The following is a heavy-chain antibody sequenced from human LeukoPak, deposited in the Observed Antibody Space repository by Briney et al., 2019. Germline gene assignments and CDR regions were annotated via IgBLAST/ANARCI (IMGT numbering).Heavy chain of an antibody. CDR3: AKDRTWEPAPSHFNY. V-gene: IGHV3-23*01. J-gene: IGHJ4*02. CDR2: IGGSAYGGA. D-gene: IGHD1-14*01. CDR1: GFTFNNYA. Sequence: GGSLRLSCAASGFTFNNYAMSWVRQAPGKGLEWVSGIGGSAYGGAYYADSVKGRFTISRDNSRCMVYLQMSSLTAEDTGIYYCAKDRTWEPAPSHFNYWGRGTLVTVS.